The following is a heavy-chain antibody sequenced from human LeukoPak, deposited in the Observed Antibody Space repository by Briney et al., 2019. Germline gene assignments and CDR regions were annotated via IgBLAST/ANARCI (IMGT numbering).Heavy chain of an antibody. Sequence: PSETLSLTCTVSGGSISSYYWSWIRQPAGKGLEWIGRIYGSGSTNYNPSLKSRVTMSVDTSKNQFSLKLSSVTAADTAVYYCARGGDISGYYYSINYWGQGTLVTVSS. CDR1: GGSISSYY. CDR2: IYGSGST. CDR3: ARGGDISGYYYSINY. D-gene: IGHD3-22*01. J-gene: IGHJ4*02. V-gene: IGHV4-4*07.